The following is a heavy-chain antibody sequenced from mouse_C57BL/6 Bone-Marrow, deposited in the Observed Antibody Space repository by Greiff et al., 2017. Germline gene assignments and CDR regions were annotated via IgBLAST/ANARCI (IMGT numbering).Heavy chain of an antibody. V-gene: IGHV1-62-3*01. D-gene: IGHD1-1*01. CDR3: ARRGLNCDGSSYDYAMDY. CDR2: IDPNSGGT. J-gene: IGHJ4*01. Sequence: QVQLQQPGAELVKPGASVKLSCKASGYTFTSYWMNWVKQRPGRGLEWIGRIDPNSGGTNSNEKFKSKATLTVDKSSSPADMQLSSLTSEDSAVYYCARRGLNCDGSSYDYAMDYWGQGTSVTVSS. CDR1: GYTFTSYW.